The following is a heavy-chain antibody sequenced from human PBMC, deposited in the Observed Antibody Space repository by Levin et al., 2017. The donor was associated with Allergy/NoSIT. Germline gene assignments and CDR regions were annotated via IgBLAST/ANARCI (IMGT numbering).Heavy chain of an antibody. Sequence: GGSLRLSCAASGFTFSGYTLNWVRQAPGKGLEWVSSISSSSTYIYYADSLKGRFTISRDDAKNSLSLQMNSLRVEDTAVYYCASDGSYDTLDIWGQGTMVTASS. J-gene: IGHJ3*02. CDR3: ASDGSYDTLDI. V-gene: IGHV3-21*01. CDR2: ISSSSTYI. CDR1: GFTFSGYT. D-gene: IGHD6-6*01.